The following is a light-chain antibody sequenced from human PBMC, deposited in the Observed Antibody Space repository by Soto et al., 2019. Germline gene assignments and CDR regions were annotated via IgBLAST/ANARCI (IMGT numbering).Light chain of an antibody. CDR2: GNS. J-gene: IGLJ1*01. V-gene: IGLV1-40*01. CDR3: QFYDSSLSYV. CDR1: SSNIGAGYD. Sequence: QSVLTQPPSVSGAPGQRVTISCTGSSSNIGAGYDVHWYQQLPGTAPKLLIYGNSNRPSGVPDRFSGSKSGTSASLAITVLQAEDEAGYSCQFYDSSLSYVFGTGTKLTVL.